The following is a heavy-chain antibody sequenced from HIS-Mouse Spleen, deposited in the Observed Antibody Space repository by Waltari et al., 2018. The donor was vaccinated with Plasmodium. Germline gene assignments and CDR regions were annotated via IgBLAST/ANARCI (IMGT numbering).Heavy chain of an antibody. J-gene: IGHJ4*02. Sequence: EVQLVESGGGSVQPGGSLRLSCAASGFTFSSSWMSWVRQAPGKGLEWVDKIKQDGSEKYYVDSVKGRFTISRDNAKNSLYLQMNSLRAEDTAVYYCARETVTNYFDYWGQGTLVTVSS. D-gene: IGHD4-4*01. V-gene: IGHV3-7*01. CDR3: ARETVTNYFDY. CDR2: IKQDGSEK. CDR1: GFTFSSSW.